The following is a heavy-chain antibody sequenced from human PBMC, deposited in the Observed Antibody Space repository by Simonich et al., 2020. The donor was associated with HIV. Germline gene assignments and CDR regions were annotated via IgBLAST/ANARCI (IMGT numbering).Heavy chain of an antibody. CDR3: ARGGVGNWAFDF. CDR1: GGSISSRNYY. V-gene: IGHV4-39*07. D-gene: IGHD7-27*01. Sequence: VLLQESGPGLVKPSETLSLTCSVSGGSISSRNYYWGWIRQPPVKGLEWIGSIYYSGTNYYNPSLKSRVTISLDTSKKQFSLKLSSVTAADTAVYYCARGGVGNWAFDFWGQGTLVTVSS. CDR2: IYYSGTN. J-gene: IGHJ4*02.